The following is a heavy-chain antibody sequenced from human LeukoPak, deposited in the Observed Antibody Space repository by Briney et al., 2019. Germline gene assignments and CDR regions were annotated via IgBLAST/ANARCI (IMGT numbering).Heavy chain of an antibody. D-gene: IGHD3-9*01. CDR2: IKEDGSEK. J-gene: IGHJ3*02. V-gene: IGHV3-7*01. Sequence: GGSLKLSCAGSGFTLSSHWMTWVRQAPGKGLEWVANIKEDGSEKSYVDSVKGRFTISRDNAKNSLYLQMGSLRVEDTAVYYCARDNPPNYDVLTGYYDVFDIWGHGTMVTVSS. CDR1: GFTLSSHW. CDR3: ARDNPPNYDVLTGYYDVFDI.